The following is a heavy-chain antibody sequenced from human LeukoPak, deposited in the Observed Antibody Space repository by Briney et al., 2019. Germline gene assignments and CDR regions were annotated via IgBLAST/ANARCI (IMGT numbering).Heavy chain of an antibody. CDR2: LIPVLSAP. Sequence: SVKVSCRASGGIFNNYAFPWVRHAPGQGLEWMGSLIPVLSAPKYAQRFRDRLTITAADSAATVYMELSNLRFDDTAVYYCATHRDYRASETLYKLNWLDPWGRGTLVTVSS. D-gene: IGHD5-12*01. J-gene: IGHJ5*02. CDR1: GGIFNNYA. V-gene: IGHV1-69*11. CDR3: ATHRDYRASETLYKLNWLDP.